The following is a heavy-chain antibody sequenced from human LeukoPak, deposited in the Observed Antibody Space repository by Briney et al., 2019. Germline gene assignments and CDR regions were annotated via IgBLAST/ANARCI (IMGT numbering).Heavy chain of an antibody. J-gene: IGHJ4*02. CDR3: ARVFSDGYNSN. D-gene: IGHD5-24*01. V-gene: IGHV4-59*01. Sequence: SETLSLTCAVYGGSFSGYSWSWIRQPPGKGLEWIGYIYYSGSTNYNPSLKSRVTISVDTSKNQFSLKLSSVTAADTAVYYCARVFSDGYNSNWGQGTLVTVSS. CDR1: GGSFSGYS. CDR2: IYYSGST.